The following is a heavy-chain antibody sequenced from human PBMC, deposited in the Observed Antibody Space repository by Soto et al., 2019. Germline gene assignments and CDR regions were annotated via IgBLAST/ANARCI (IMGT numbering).Heavy chain of an antibody. CDR1: GFTLSSFA. D-gene: IGHD3-16*01. CDR2: IGATSSSGSNF. J-gene: IGHJ6*02. V-gene: IGHV3-48*03. Sequence: EVQLEESGGGLVQPGGSLRLSCAVSGFTLSSFALNWVRQAPGKGLEWVSYIGATSSSGSNFYYAASVKGRFTISRDSAKNSLFLQMNSLRDEDTAIYYCARGGKVPYYYGMDVWGQGTTVTVSS. CDR3: ARGGKVPYYYGMDV.